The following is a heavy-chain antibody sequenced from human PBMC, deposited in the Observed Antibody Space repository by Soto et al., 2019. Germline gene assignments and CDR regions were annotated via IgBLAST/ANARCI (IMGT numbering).Heavy chain of an antibody. J-gene: IGHJ4*02. CDR3: ARGPTNIVVVPAATRGVFDY. CDR2: IIPIFGTA. CDR1: GGTFSSYA. V-gene: IGHV1-69*13. D-gene: IGHD2-2*01. Sequence: SVKVSCKASGGTFSSYAISWVRQAPGQGLEWMGGIIPIFGTANYAQKFQGRVTITADESTSTAYMELSSLRSEDTAVYYCARGPTNIVVVPAATRGVFDYWGQGTLVTVSS.